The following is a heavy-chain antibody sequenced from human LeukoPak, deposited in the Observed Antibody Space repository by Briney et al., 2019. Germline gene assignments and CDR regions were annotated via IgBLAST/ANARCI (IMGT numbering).Heavy chain of an antibody. CDR3: AIRWLQRDLLAYFDY. V-gene: IGHV3-30*03. CDR2: ISFDGNNK. J-gene: IGHJ4*02. Sequence: GGSLRLSCAASGFTFSSYAMSWVRQAPGKGLEWVAVISFDGNNKYYADSVKGRFTISRDNSKNTLYLQMNSLSAEDTAVYYCAIRWLQRDLLAYFDYWGQGTLVTVSS. D-gene: IGHD5-24*01. CDR1: GFTFSSYA.